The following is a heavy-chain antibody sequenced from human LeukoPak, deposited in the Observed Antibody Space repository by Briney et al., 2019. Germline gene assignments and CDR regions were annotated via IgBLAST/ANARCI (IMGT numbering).Heavy chain of an antibody. CDR1: GGSISSSSYY. D-gene: IGHD3-3*01. CDR2: IYYSGST. Sequence: PETLSLTCTVSGGSISSSSYYWGWIRQPPGKGLEWVGSIYYSGSTYYNPSLKSRVTISVDTSKNQFSLKLSSVTAADTAVYYCARHMSYYDFWSGYYGNAFDIWGQGTMVTVSS. J-gene: IGHJ3*02. CDR3: ARHMSYYDFWSGYYGNAFDI. V-gene: IGHV4-39*01.